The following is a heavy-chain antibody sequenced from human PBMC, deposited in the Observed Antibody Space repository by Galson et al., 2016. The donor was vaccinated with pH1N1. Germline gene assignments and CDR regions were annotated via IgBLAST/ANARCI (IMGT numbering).Heavy chain of an antibody. Sequence: SLRLSCAASGFTFSTYWMHWVRQAPGRGLVWVSHINSDGSRTTYGDSVKGRFPMSRDNARNTLYLQMNSLRPEDTAVYYCAKAGDIPARPDKYQYYYGMDVWGQGTTVTVSS. J-gene: IGHJ6*02. CDR1: GFTFSTYW. V-gene: IGHV3-74*01. D-gene: IGHD6-6*01. CDR2: INSDGSRT. CDR3: AKAGDIPARPDKYQYYYGMDV.